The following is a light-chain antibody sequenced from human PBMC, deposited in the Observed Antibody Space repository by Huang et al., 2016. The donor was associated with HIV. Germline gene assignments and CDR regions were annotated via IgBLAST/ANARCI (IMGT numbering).Light chain of an antibody. V-gene: IGKV3-15*01. J-gene: IGKJ2*01. CDR3: QQYNTWPPRYT. Sequence: EIVLTQSPATLSVSPGERAALSYRASQSLGGNVAWYQQKPGQAPRLLIYGASTRATGIPARFSGNGSGTEFTLTISSLQSEDLAVYYCQQYNTWPPRYTFGQGTKLDIK. CDR2: GAS. CDR1: QSLGGN.